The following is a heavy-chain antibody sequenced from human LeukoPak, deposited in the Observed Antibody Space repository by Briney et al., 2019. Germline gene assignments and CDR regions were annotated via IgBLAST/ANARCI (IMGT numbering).Heavy chain of an antibody. J-gene: IGHJ4*02. Sequence: ASVKVSCKASGYTFTGYYMHWVRQAPGQGLGWMGWINPNSGGTNYAQKFQGRVTMTRDTSINTAYMELSRLRSDDTAVYYCARDREGAIAVAGYYFDYWGQGTLVAVSS. V-gene: IGHV1-2*02. CDR1: GYTFTGYY. CDR2: INPNSGGT. CDR3: ARDREGAIAVAGYYFDY. D-gene: IGHD6-19*01.